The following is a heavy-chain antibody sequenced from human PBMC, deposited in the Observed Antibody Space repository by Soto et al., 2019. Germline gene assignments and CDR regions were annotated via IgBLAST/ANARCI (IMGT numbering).Heavy chain of an antibody. CDR1: GYTFTSSG. V-gene: IGHV1-18*01. Sequence: QVQLVQSGAEVKKPGASVKVSCRASGYTFTSSGISWVRQAPGQGLEWMGWISAYNGNTNYAQKLQGRVTMTTDTSTSTAYMELRSLISDDTAVYYCARDESMDYGDYAPGSYWCQGTLVTVSS. CDR2: ISAYNGNT. J-gene: IGHJ4*02. D-gene: IGHD4-17*01. CDR3: ARDESMDYGDYAPGSY.